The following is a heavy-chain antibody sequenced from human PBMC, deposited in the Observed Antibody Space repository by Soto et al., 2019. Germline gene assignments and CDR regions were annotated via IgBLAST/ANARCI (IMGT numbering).Heavy chain of an antibody. CDR2: INPKSGGT. V-gene: IGHV1-2*04. Sequence: QVQLVQSGAEVKKPGASVKVSCKASGYTFTGYYMHWVRQAPGQGLEWMGWINPKSGGTNYAQDFQGWVPRTRDTSISTAYRDLSRLRSDDTAVYYCARATYCSGSHYPYFDYWGQGTLVTVSS. J-gene: IGHJ4*02. CDR3: ARATYCSGSHYPYFDY. D-gene: IGHD3-10*01. CDR1: GYTFTGYY.